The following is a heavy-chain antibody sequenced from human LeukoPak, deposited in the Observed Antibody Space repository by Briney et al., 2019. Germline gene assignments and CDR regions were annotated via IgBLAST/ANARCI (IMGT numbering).Heavy chain of an antibody. CDR1: GGSISNYY. D-gene: IGHD6-6*01. CDR2: IYYSGST. Sequence: TASETLSLTCTVSGGSISNYYWGWIRQPPGKGLEWIGSIYYSGSTYYNPSLKSRVTISVDTSKNQFSLKLSSVTAADTAVYYCARVIYSSSSMSVDGFVWGQGTMVTVSS. J-gene: IGHJ3*01. CDR3: ARVIYSSSSMSVDGFV. V-gene: IGHV4-39*07.